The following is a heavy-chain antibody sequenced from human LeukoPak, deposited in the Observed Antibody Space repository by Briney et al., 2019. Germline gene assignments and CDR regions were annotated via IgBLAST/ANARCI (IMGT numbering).Heavy chain of an antibody. J-gene: IGHJ4*02. CDR1: GFTFGDYA. Sequence: GGSLRLSCTASGFTFGDYAMSWFRQAPGKGLEWVGFIRSKAYGGTKEYAASVKGRFTISRDDSKSIAYLQMNSLKTENTAVYCCTRDTLLRYVDWFVPFDYWGQGTLVTVSS. V-gene: IGHV3-49*03. CDR2: IRSKAYGGTK. CDR3: TRDTLLRYVDWFVPFDY. D-gene: IGHD3-9*01.